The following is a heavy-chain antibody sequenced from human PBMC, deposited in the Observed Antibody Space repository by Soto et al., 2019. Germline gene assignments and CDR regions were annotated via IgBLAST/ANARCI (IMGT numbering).Heavy chain of an antibody. D-gene: IGHD3-16*01. J-gene: IGHJ4*02. CDR3: ARGPGEMAKGKAPYY. V-gene: IGHV3-30-3*01. Sequence: QVQLVESGGGVVQPGRSLRLSCAASGFTFSSYAMHWVRQAPGKGLEWVAVISYDGSNKYYADSVKGRFTISRDNSKNRLYLQMNSLRAEDTAVYYCARGPGEMAKGKAPYYWGQGTLVTVSS. CDR1: GFTFSSYA. CDR2: ISYDGSNK.